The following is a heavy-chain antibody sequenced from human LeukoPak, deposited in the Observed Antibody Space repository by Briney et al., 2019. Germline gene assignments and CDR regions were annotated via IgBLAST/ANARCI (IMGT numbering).Heavy chain of an antibody. Sequence: GGSLRLSCAASGFMFSSYWMSWVRQAPEKRLEWVANIKEDGSEKYYVDSVKGRFTISRDNAKNSLYLQMNSLRAEDTAIYYCARDKGVVGTLAPWGQGTLVTVSS. D-gene: IGHD2-21*01. CDR1: GFMFSSYW. J-gene: IGHJ5*02. CDR2: IKEDGSEK. V-gene: IGHV3-7*01. CDR3: ARDKGVVGTLAP.